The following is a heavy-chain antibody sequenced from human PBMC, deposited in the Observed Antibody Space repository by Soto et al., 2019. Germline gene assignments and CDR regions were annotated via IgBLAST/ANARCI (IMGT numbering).Heavy chain of an antibody. CDR3: ARDQGSHPGD. D-gene: IGHD6-13*01. CDR2: IYHSGST. V-gene: IGHV4-4*02. CDR1: GGSISSDNW. Sequence: PSETLSLTCAVSGGSISSDNWWSGVRQPPGKGLEWIGEIYHSGSTNYNPSLKSRVTMSVVPSKNLFSLTLNSVTAADTAFYYCARDQGSHPGDWGQGTLVTVSS. J-gene: IGHJ4*02.